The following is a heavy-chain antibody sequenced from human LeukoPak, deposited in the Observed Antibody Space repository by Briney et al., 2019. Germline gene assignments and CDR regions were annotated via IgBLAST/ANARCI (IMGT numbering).Heavy chain of an antibody. V-gene: IGHV1-69*05. D-gene: IGHD6-19*01. CDR2: IIPIFGTA. CDR1: GGTFSSYA. Sequence: ASVKVSCKASGGTFSSYAISWVRQAPGQGLEWMGRIIPIFGTANYVQKFQGRVTITTDESSSTAYMEPSSLRSEDTAVYYCAEGHLAGYSSGWLDYWGQGTLVTVSS. CDR3: AEGHLAGYSSGWLDY. J-gene: IGHJ4*02.